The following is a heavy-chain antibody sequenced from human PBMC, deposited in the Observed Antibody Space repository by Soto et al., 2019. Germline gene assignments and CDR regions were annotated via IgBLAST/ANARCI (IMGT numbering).Heavy chain of an antibody. Sequence: EVQLLESGGGLVQPGGALRLSCAASGFTFSSHAMSWVRQAAGKGLEWISSISAGSEGAYYADSVKGRFTISRDNSNNTLYLQMNRLRAEDTAVYYCARDLWWYLHWGQGTLVTVSS. D-gene: IGHD2-15*01. CDR3: ARDLWWYLH. J-gene: IGHJ4*02. V-gene: IGHV3-23*01. CDR1: GFTFSSHA. CDR2: ISAGSEGA.